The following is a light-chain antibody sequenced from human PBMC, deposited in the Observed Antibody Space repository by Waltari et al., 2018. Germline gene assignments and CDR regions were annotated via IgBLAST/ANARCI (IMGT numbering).Light chain of an antibody. CDR2: EVT. CDR3: TSYRSSSTYV. Sequence: QSALTQSASVSGSPGQSITISCTGTSSDVGGYNYVSWYQQHPGKAPKLIIYEVTKRPSGVSHRFSGSKSGNTASLTIAGLQADDEADYYCTSYRSSSTYVFGTGTKVTVL. J-gene: IGLJ1*01. V-gene: IGLV2-14*01. CDR1: SSDVGGYNY.